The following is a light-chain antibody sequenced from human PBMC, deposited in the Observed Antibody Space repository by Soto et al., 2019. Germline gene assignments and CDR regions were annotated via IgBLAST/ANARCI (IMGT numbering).Light chain of an antibody. J-gene: IGLJ2*01. V-gene: IGLV1-44*01. CDR1: SSNIGSNT. Sequence: QSVLTQPPSASGTPGQRVTISCSGSSSNIGSNTVNWYQQLPGTAPKLVIHTNDQRPSGVPDRFSGSKSGTSASLAISGLHSEDEADYYCVAWDDSLNGYVVFSGGTKLTVL. CDR2: TND. CDR3: VAWDDSLNGYVV.